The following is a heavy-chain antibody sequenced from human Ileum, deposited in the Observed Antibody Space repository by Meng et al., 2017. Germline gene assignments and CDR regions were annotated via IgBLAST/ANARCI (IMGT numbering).Heavy chain of an antibody. CDR3: ASDFVAVTGSSI. CDR2: INTDGRST. Sequence: GESLKISCAASGFTFSNSWMNWVRQAPGKGLVSGSRINTDGRSTNYADSVKGRFTISRDNAKNTLYLQMDGLRAEDTAVYYCASDFVAVTGSSIWGQGTMVTVSS. CDR1: GFTFSNSW. J-gene: IGHJ3*02. V-gene: IGHV3-74*01. D-gene: IGHD6-19*01.